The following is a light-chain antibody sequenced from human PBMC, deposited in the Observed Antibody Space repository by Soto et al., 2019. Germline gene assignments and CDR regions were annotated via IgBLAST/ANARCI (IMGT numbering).Light chain of an antibody. CDR2: YDS. CDR3: QVWDSSSDHRVV. Sequence: SYELTQPTSVSVAPGKTARITCGGNNIGSKSVHWYQQKPGQAPVLVIYYDSDRPSGIPERFSGSNSGNTATLTISRVEAGDEADYYCQVWDSSSDHRVVFGGGTKVTVL. CDR1: NIGSKS. J-gene: IGLJ2*01. V-gene: IGLV3-21*04.